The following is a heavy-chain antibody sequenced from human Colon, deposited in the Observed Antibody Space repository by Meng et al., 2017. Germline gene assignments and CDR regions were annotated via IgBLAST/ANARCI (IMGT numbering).Heavy chain of an antibody. CDR2: ITGDSTYI. D-gene: IGHD2-2*01. Sequence: EVQLVGSGGGRVKPGESLRLSCAASGFTFSGFSLSWVRQAPGKGLEWVSSITGDSTYIYYADSVKGRFTVSRDNAKNSLYLQMNSLRADDTAVYYCTRGWMPEWGQGTLVTVSS. CDR1: GFTFSGFS. CDR3: TRGWMPE. V-gene: IGHV3-21*01. J-gene: IGHJ4*01.